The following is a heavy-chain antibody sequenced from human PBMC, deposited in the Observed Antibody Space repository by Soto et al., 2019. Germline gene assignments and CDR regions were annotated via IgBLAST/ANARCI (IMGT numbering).Heavy chain of an antibody. Sequence: GGSLRLSCAASGFTFSSYGMHWVRQAPGKGLEWVAVISYDGSNKYYADSVKGRFTISRDNSKNTLYLQMNSLRAEDTAVYYCATLSAGEYYYDSSGYYPPVAFDYWGQGTLVTVSS. CDR3: ATLSAGEYYYDSSGYYPPVAFDY. CDR2: ISYDGSNK. CDR1: GFTFSSYG. V-gene: IGHV3-30*03. J-gene: IGHJ4*02. D-gene: IGHD3-22*01.